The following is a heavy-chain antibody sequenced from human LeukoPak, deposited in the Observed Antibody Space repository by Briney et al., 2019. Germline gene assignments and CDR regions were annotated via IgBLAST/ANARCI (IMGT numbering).Heavy chain of an antibody. CDR1: GGSFSGYY. J-gene: IGHJ4*02. Sequence: SETLSLTCAVYGGSFSGYYWSWIRQPPGKGLEWIGEINHSGSTNYNPSLKSRVTTSVDTSKNQFSLKLSSVTAADTAVYYCARLTAAAGVVYWGQGTLVTVSS. D-gene: IGHD6-13*01. CDR3: ARLTAAAGVVY. CDR2: INHSGST. V-gene: IGHV4-34*01.